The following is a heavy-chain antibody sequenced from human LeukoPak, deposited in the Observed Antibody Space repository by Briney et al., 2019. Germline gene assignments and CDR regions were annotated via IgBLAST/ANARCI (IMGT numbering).Heavy chain of an antibody. J-gene: IGHJ3*02. V-gene: IGHV4-39*07. CDR3: ARESYYDSSGYSHDAFDI. CDR2: IYYSGNT. Sequence: SETLSLTCTVSGGSISSSSYYWAWIRQPPRKGLEWIGSIYYSGNTYYKSSLKSRVTIAVDTSKNQFYLKLNSVTAADTAVYYCARESYYDSSGYSHDAFDIWGQGTMVTVSS. D-gene: IGHD3-22*01. CDR1: GGSISSSSYY.